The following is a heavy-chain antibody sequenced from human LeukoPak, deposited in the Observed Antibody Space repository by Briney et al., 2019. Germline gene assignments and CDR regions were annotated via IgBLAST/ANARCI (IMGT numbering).Heavy chain of an antibody. CDR2: ISYDGSNK. CDR1: GFTFSSYA. J-gene: IGHJ6*02. CDR3: ARGLGGFSIYYYYGMDV. D-gene: IGHD1-26*01. Sequence: PGGSLRLSCAASGFTFSSYAMHWVRQAPGKGLEWVAVISYDGSNKYYAGSVKGRFTISRDNSKNTLYLQMNSLRAEDTVVYCCARGLGGFSIYYYYGMDVWGQGTTVTVSS. V-gene: IGHV3-30*04.